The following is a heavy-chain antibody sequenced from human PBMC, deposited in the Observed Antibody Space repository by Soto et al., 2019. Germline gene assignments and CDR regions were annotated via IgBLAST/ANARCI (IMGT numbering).Heavy chain of an antibody. CDR2: IYHSGST. V-gene: IGHV4-30-2*01. Sequence: QLQLQESGSGLVKPSQTLSLTCAVSGGSISSGGYSWSWIRQPPGKGLEWIGYIYHSGSTYYNPSLKSRVTISVDRSKNQFSLKLSSVTAADTAVYDCASSRGSPVPCDCWGQGTLVTVSS. CDR3: ASSRGSPVPCDC. D-gene: IGHD1-26*01. J-gene: IGHJ4*02. CDR1: GGSISSGGYS.